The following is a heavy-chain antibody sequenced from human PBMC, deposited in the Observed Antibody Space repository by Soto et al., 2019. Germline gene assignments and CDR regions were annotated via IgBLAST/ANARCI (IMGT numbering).Heavy chain of an antibody. V-gene: IGHV1-69*06. CDR2: IIPLLRTV. J-gene: IGHJ6*02. CDR3: ARDPVDLFGYMDV. D-gene: IGHD6-25*01. CDR1: GGTFASYS. Sequence: QEELVQSGAEVKKPGSSVNVSCKASGGTFASYSITWVRQAPRQRPEWMGEIIPLLRTVNYAQKFQDRVTITGDRSTSTVYMALSSLRSDDTAVYYCARDPVDLFGYMDVWGQGTTVTVSS.